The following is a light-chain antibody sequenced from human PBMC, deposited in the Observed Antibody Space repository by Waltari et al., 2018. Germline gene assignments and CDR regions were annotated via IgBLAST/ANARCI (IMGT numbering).Light chain of an antibody. CDR3: ATWDSRLSVVV. Sequence: HRVTISCSGGSSHIGNNDVSWYQQFPGTAPKLLITDNNKRPFGIPDRFSGSKSGTSATLGITGLQTGDEADYYCATWDSRLSVVVFGGGTKVTVL. CDR1: SSHIGNND. V-gene: IGLV1-51*01. CDR2: DNN. J-gene: IGLJ3*02.